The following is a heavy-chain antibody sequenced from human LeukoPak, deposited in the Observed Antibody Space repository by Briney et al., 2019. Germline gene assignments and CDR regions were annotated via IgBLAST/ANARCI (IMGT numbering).Heavy chain of an antibody. D-gene: IGHD3-10*01. CDR1: GFTFSSYS. J-gene: IGHJ4*02. Sequence: GGSLRLSCAASGFTFSSYSMNWVRQAPGKGLEWVSSISSSSSYIYYADSVKGRFTISRDNSKNTLYLQMNSLRAEDTAVYYCAIGGFGELLWRYFDYWGQGTLVTVSS. CDR3: AIGGFGELLWRYFDY. V-gene: IGHV3-21*01. CDR2: ISSSSSYI.